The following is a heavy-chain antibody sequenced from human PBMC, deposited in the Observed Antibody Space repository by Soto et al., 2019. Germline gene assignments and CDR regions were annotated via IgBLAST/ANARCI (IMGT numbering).Heavy chain of an antibody. J-gene: IGHJ6*03. Sequence: EAQLVESGGGLIQPGGSLRLSCAASGFTFSNYEMHWVRQAPGKGLVYVSGISNNGAHTDYAKSVKGRFTISRDNSENTLYLQMGSLRAEDMARYYCARRGYGSRWPNVYMDVWGKGTTVTVSS. CDR2: ISNNGAHT. CDR3: ARRGYGSRWPNVYMDV. D-gene: IGHD6-13*01. V-gene: IGHV3-64*01. CDR1: GFTFSNYE.